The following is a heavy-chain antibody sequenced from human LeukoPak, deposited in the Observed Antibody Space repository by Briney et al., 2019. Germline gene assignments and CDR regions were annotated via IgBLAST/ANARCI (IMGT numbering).Heavy chain of an antibody. V-gene: IGHV4-59*11. Sequence: SETLSLTCTVSGGSISSHYWSWIRQPPGKGLEWIGYIYYSGSTNYNPSLKSRVTISVDTSKTQCSLKLSSVTAADTAVYYCARRGYMDAFDIWGQGTMVTVSS. J-gene: IGHJ3*02. CDR2: IYYSGST. CDR1: GGSISSHY. D-gene: IGHD5-12*01. CDR3: ARRGYMDAFDI.